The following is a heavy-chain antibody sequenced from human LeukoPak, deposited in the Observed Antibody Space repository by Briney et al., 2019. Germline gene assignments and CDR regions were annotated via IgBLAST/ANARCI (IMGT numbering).Heavy chain of an antibody. CDR3: AKDVVGAEAFDY. D-gene: IGHD1-26*01. V-gene: IGHV3-48*03. J-gene: IGHJ4*02. CDR1: GFTFSSYE. CDR2: ISSSGSTI. Sequence: PGGSLTLSCAASGFTFSSYEMNWVRQAPGKGLEWVSYISSSGSTIYYADSVKGRFTISRDNPKNTLYLQMNSLRAEDTAVYYCAKDVVGAEAFDYWGQGTLVTVSS.